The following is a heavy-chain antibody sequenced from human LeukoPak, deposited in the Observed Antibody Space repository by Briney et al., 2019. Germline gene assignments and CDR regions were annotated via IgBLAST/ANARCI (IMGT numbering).Heavy chain of an antibody. CDR1: GFTFSSYA. J-gene: IGHJ4*02. CDR2: ISYDGSNK. CDR3: ARAGRDGYNSRTALLY. D-gene: IGHD5-24*01. Sequence: QPGGSLRLSCAASGFTFSSYAMHWVRQTPGKGLEWVAVISYDGSNKYYADSVKGRFIISRDTSKNTLYLQMNSLRIEDTAVYYCARAGRDGYNSRTALLYWGQGTLVTVSS. V-gene: IGHV3-30-3*01.